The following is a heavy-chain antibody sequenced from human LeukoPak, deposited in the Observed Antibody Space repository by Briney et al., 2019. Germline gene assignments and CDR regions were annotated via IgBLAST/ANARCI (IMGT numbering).Heavy chain of an antibody. Sequence: GGSLRLSCAASGFTFSNYGIHWVRRAPGKGLEWVTFIRYDGSNKYYADSVKGRFTISRDNAKNTLNLQMNSLRAEDTAVYYCARDLGQYYDTSDNWFDPWGQGTLVTVSS. D-gene: IGHD3-22*01. V-gene: IGHV3-30*02. J-gene: IGHJ5*02. CDR3: ARDLGQYYDTSDNWFDP. CDR1: GFTFSNYG. CDR2: IRYDGSNK.